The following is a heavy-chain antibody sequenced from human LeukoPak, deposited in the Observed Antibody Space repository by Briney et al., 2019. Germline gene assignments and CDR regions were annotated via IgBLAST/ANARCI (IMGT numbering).Heavy chain of an antibody. D-gene: IGHD3-16*02. CDR3: ASPPTGIMITFGGVIESS. CDR1: GFTFSSYS. V-gene: IGHV3-21*01. J-gene: IGHJ5*02. CDR2: ISSSSSYI. Sequence: GGSLRLSCAASGFTFSSYSMNWVRQAPGKGLEWVSSISSSSSYICYADSVKGRFTISRDNAKNSLYLQMNSLRAEDTAVYYCASPPTGIMITFGGVIESSWGQGTLVTVSS.